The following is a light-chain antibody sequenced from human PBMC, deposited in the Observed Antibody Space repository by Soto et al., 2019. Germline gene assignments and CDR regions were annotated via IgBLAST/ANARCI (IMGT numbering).Light chain of an antibody. Sequence: DIQMTQPPSSVSASVGDRVTITCRESQGITSWLAWYQKKPGRAPKPLIYAASSLQSRVPSRVSGSGSGTDFTITISSLQPEDFAAYYCQQTSSFPLTFGGGTKVEIK. CDR3: QQTSSFPLT. CDR2: AAS. J-gene: IGKJ4*01. V-gene: IGKV1-12*01. CDR1: QGITSW.